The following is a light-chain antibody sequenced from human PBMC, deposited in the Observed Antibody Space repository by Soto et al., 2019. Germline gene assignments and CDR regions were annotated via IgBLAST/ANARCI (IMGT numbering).Light chain of an antibody. Sequence: EIVLTQSPDTLSLSPGGRATLSCRASQSVSNYLAWYQQKPGQAPRLLIYDASSRATGIPDRFSGSGSGTDFTLTISRLQPEDFAVYYCQQYASSPLTFGGGTKVDIK. J-gene: IGKJ4*01. CDR3: QQYASSPLT. V-gene: IGKV3-20*01. CDR2: DAS. CDR1: QSVSNY.